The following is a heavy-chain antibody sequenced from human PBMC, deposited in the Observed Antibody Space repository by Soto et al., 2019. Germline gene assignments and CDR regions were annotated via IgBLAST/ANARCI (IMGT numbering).Heavy chain of an antibody. CDR1: GGYISSYC. J-gene: IGHJ3*02. V-gene: IGHV4-59*08. Sequence: SETLSLTCTVSGGYISSYCLSWIRQPPGKGLEWIGYIYYSGSTNYNPSLKSRVTISVDTSKNQFSLKLSSVTAADTAVYYCARQKGDGYLYDAFDIWGQGTMVTVSS. D-gene: IGHD5-12*01. CDR3: ARQKGDGYLYDAFDI. CDR2: IYYSGST.